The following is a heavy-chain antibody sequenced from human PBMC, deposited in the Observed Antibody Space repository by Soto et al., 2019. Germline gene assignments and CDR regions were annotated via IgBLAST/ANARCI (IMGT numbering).Heavy chain of an antibody. V-gene: IGHV2-5*02. CDR1: GFSLSTSGVG. D-gene: IGHD1-1*01. CDR2: IYWDDDR. J-gene: IGHJ4*02. Sequence: QITLKESGPTLVEPTQALTLTCTFSGFSLSTSGVGVGWIRQPPGKALEGLVFIYWDDDRRYSPSLNSRLTITKDTSKNQVVLTMTNMDPLDTATYYCAHRVHCSGNWNAGYLDYWGQGILVTVSS. CDR3: AHRVHCSGNWNAGYLDY.